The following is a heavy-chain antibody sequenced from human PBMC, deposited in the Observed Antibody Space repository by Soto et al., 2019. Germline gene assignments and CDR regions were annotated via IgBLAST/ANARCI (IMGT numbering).Heavy chain of an antibody. D-gene: IGHD3-3*01. Sequence: GSLRLSCAASGFSFGSYALSWVRQAPGKGLEWVSTISGSDGKTLYADSVKGRFSISRDTSQNTLYLQMNSLRADDTAIYYCARWSYLDYWGQGTRVTVSS. CDR1: GFSFGSYA. CDR2: ISGSDGKT. V-gene: IGHV3-23*01. CDR3: ARWSYLDY. J-gene: IGHJ4*02.